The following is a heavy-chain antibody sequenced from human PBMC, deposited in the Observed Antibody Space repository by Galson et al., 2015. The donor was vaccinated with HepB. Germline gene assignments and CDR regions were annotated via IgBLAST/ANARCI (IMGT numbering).Heavy chain of an antibody. Sequence: SVKVSCKASGYTFTSYGISWVRQAPGQGLEWMGWISAYNGNTNYAQKLQGRVTMTTDTSTSTAYMELRSLRSDDTAVYYCARELRLESFPRQCAFDIWGQGTMVTVSS. CDR1: GYTFTSYG. J-gene: IGHJ3*02. CDR3: ARELRLESFPRQCAFDI. V-gene: IGHV1-18*04. D-gene: IGHD3-3*01. CDR2: ISAYNGNT.